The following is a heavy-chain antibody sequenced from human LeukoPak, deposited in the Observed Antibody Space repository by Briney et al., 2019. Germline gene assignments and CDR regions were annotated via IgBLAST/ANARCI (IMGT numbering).Heavy chain of an antibody. D-gene: IGHD1-7*01. J-gene: IGHJ5*02. CDR2: INPSGGST. CDR3: ARVAAGTTFMDNWFDP. V-gene: IGHV1-46*01. Sequence: ASVKVSCKASGYTFTSYYMHWVRQAPGQGLEWMGIINPSGGSTSYAQKFQGRVTMTRDTSTSTVYMELSSLRSEDTAVYFCARVAAGTTFMDNWFDPWGQGTLVTVSS. CDR1: GYTFTSYY.